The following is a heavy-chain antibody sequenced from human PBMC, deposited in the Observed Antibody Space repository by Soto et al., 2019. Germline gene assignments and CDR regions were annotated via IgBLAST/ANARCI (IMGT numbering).Heavy chain of an antibody. V-gene: IGHV4-39*01. CDR3: ARHLTYCSAGSCYSDFPYYGMDV. Sequence: QLQLQESGPGLVKPSETLSLTCTVSGGSISSSSYYWGWIRQPPGKGLEWIGCIFYSGSTYYNPSLKSRVTISVDTSKNQFSMKLSSVTDADTAVYYCARHLTYCSAGSCYSDFPYYGMDVWGQGTTVTVSS. D-gene: IGHD2-15*01. J-gene: IGHJ6*02. CDR2: IFYSGST. CDR1: GGSISSSSYY.